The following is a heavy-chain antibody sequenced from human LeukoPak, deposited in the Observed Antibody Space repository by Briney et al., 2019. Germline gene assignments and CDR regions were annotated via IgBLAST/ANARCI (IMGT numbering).Heavy chain of an antibody. CDR1: GFTFSRYW. D-gene: IGHD3-3*01. V-gene: IGHV3-74*01. CDR2: ISSDGYST. Sequence: PGGSLRLSCAASGFTFSRYWMHWVRQAPGKGLVWVSRISSDGYSTTYADSVKGRFTISRDNAKNTLYLQMNSLRAEDTAVYYCARDLINYEFWCGLFDYWGQGTLVTVSS. CDR3: ARDLINYEFWCGLFDY. J-gene: IGHJ4*02.